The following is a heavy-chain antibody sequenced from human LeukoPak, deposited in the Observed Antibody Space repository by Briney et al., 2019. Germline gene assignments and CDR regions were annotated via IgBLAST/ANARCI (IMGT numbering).Heavy chain of an antibody. CDR1: GYTFTGYY. CDR3: ARDPRQRGRTFDY. J-gene: IGHJ4*02. CDR2: INPNSGGT. V-gene: IGHV1-2*02. D-gene: IGHD6-6*01. Sequence: GASVTVSCKASGYTFTGYYMHWVRQAPGRGLEWMGWINPNSGGTNYAQKFHGRVTMTRDTSISTAYMELSRLRSDDTAVYYCARDPRQRGRTFDYWGQGTLVTVSS.